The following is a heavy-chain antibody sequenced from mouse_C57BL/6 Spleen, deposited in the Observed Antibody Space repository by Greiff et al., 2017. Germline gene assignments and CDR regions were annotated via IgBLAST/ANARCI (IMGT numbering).Heavy chain of an antibody. V-gene: IGHV3-6*01. Sequence: EVQLKESGPGLVKPSQSLSLTCSVTGYSITSGYYWNWLRQFPGNKLEWMGFISYDGSNNYNPSLKNRISITRDTSKNQFFLKLKSVTTEDTATYYCASTGDGWFAYWGQGTLVTVSA. J-gene: IGHJ3*01. CDR1: GYSITSGYY. CDR2: ISYDGSN. CDR3: ASTGDGWFAY. D-gene: IGHD4-1*01.